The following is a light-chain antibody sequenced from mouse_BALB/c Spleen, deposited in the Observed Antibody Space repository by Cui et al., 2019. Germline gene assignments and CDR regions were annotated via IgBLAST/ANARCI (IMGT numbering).Light chain of an antibody. J-gene: IGKJ2*01. CDR2: LTS. Sequence: QIALTQSPALMSASPEEKVTMTCSASPSVSYMYWYQQEPRSSPKPWIYLTSKMASGIPAGLSGSGSGTCYSLTISSMEAEDGANYYCQQWSSNPPTFGGGTKLGIK. CDR3: QQWSSNPPT. CDR1: PSVSY. V-gene: IGKV4-68*01.